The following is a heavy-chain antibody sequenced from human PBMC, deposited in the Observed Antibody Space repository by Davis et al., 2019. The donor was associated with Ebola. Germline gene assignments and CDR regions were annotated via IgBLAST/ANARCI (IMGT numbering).Heavy chain of an antibody. Sequence: GESLKISCAASGFTFSSYWMHWVRQTPGKGLVWVSRINTDGSFTDYADSVKGRFTISRDNAKSTLYLQMNSLRAEDTAVYYCARAYAYGMDVWGKGTTVTVSS. CDR2: INTDGSFT. CDR1: GFTFSSYW. CDR3: ARAYAYGMDV. J-gene: IGHJ6*04. D-gene: IGHD4-17*01. V-gene: IGHV3-74*01.